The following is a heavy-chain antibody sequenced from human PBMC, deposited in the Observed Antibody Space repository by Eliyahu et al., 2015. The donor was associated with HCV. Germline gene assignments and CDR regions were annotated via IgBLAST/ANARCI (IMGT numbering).Heavy chain of an antibody. Sequence: EVQLVETGGGLIQPGGSLXXSCAASGFTVXSXCXSWVRQXPGKGLEWVSIIYNXGSGFYADSVKGRFTVSRDSSKNTVFLEMNTLSAEDTAVYYCVRDKDQMLRGARFDYWGQGTLVTVSS. J-gene: IGHJ4*02. CDR3: VRDKDQMLRGARFDY. V-gene: IGHV3-53*02. D-gene: IGHD3-10*01. CDR2: IYNXGSG. CDR1: GFTVXSXC.